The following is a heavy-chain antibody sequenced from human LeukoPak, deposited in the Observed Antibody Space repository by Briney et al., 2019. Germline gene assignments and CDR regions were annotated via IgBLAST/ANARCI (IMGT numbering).Heavy chain of an antibody. V-gene: IGHV1-18*01. D-gene: IGHD3-9*01. CDR3: GRCGAYYDFLTGYYPFDY. Sequence: ASVKVSCKASGYTFTSYGITWVRQAPGQGLEWMGWISVYNGNTNYAQKLQDRVTVTTDTSTSTAYMELRSLRSDDTAVYYCGRCGAYYDFLTGYYPFDYWGQGTLVTVSS. CDR2: ISVYNGNT. CDR1: GYTFTSYG. J-gene: IGHJ4*02.